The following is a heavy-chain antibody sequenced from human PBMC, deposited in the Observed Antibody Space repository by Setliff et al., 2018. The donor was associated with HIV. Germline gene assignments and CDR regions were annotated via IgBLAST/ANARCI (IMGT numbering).Heavy chain of an antibody. CDR1: GGSISSSSYY. CDR3: ARDRDYGGNRDAFDI. J-gene: IGHJ3*02. CDR2: IYYSGST. Sequence: NPSETLSLTCTVSGGSISSSSYYWGWIRQPPGKGLEWIGTIYYSGSTFYNPSLKSRVTISIDRSKNEFSLKLSSVTAADTALYYCARDRDYGGNRDAFDIWGQGIMVTVSS. V-gene: IGHV4-39*07. D-gene: IGHD4-17*01.